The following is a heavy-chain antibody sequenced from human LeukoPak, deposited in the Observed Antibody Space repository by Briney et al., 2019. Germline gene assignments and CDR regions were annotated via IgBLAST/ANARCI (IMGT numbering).Heavy chain of an antibody. Sequence: ASVEVSCKASGYTFTTYDINWVRQATGQGLEWMGWMNPNSGNTGYAQKFQGRVTMTRNSSITSAYMELSSLRSEDTAVYYCARVNPLYDILTGYYILDYWGQGTLVTVSS. D-gene: IGHD3-9*01. CDR3: ARVNPLYDILTGYYILDY. CDR2: MNPNSGNT. J-gene: IGHJ4*02. V-gene: IGHV1-8*01. CDR1: GYTFTTYD.